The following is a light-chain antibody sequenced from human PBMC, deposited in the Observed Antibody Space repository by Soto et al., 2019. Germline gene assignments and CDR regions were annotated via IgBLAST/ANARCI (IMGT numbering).Light chain of an antibody. J-gene: IGKJ1*01. CDR2: AAS. V-gene: IGKV1-27*01. Sequence: DIQMTQSPSSLYATVGDRVTITCRASQGISNYLGWFQQKPGKVPELLIYAASTLQSGVPSRFSGSGSGTDFTLTISSLQPEDVATYYCQNYKSVPWTFGQGTKVEIK. CDR3: QNYKSVPWT. CDR1: QGISNY.